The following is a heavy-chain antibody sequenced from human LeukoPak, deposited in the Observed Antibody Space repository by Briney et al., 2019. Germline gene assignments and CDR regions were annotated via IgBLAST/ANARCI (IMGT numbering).Heavy chain of an antibody. Sequence: PSETLSRTCAVYGGSLSNYYWTWVRQPPGKGLEWIGEIYHSGSTNYNPSLKSRVTISVDKSKNQFSLKLSSVTAADTAVYYCARGGDYYDSSGYLSRGIYDYWGQGTLVTVSS. V-gene: IGHV4-34*01. CDR1: GGSLSNYY. J-gene: IGHJ4*02. CDR3: ARGGDYYDSSGYLSRGIYDY. CDR2: IYHSGST. D-gene: IGHD3-22*01.